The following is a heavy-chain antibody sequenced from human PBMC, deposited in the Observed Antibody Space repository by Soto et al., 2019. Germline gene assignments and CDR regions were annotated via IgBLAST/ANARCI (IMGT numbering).Heavy chain of an antibody. J-gene: IGHJ4*02. V-gene: IGHV3-64*01. D-gene: IGHD2-15*01. Sequence: EVQLVESGGGLVQPGGSLRLSCAASGFTFSSYAMHWVRQAPGKGLEYVSAISSNGGSTYYANSVKGRFTISRDNSKNTLNLQMGSLRAEDMAVYYCARDRGGYADYWGQGTLVTVSS. CDR3: ARDRGGYADY. CDR1: GFTFSSYA. CDR2: ISSNGGST.